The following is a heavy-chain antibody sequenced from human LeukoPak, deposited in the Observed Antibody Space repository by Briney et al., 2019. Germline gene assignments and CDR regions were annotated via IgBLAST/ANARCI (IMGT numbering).Heavy chain of an antibody. V-gene: IGHV3-13*01. CDR3: ARGVATMKGDPFDI. D-gene: IGHD5-12*01. CDR2: IGTAGDT. CDR1: GFTFSSYS. Sequence: GGSLRLSCAASGFTFSSYSMHWVRQATGKGLEWVSAIGTAGDTYYPGSVKGRFTISRENAKNSLYLQMNSLRAGDTAVYYCARGVATMKGDPFDIWGQGTMVTVSS. J-gene: IGHJ3*02.